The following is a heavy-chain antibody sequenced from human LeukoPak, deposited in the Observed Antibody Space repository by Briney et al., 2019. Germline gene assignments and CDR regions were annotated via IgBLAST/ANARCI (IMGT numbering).Heavy chain of an antibody. D-gene: IGHD3-22*01. V-gene: IGHV3-7*01. Sequence: GGSLRLSCAAYGFTFSSYWMSWVRQAPGKGLEWVANIKQDGSEKYYVDSVKGRFTISRDNAKNSLYLQMNSLRAEDTAVYYCAREEPYYYDSSGYLHSWGQGTLVTVSS. J-gene: IGHJ1*01. CDR1: GFTFSSYW. CDR2: IKQDGSEK. CDR3: AREEPYYYDSSGYLHS.